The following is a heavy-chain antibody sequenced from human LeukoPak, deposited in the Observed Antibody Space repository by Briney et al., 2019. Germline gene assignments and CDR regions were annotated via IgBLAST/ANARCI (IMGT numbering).Heavy chain of an antibody. CDR1: GYPFTSYY. V-gene: IGHV1-46*01. Sequence: ASVKVFCKASGYPFTSYYLHWVRQAPGQGLEWMGLINPSGGSTGNAQKFQGRVTMTRDTPTSTVYMELSSLRYEDTAVYYCARDRGRTAVAGNDNTFDIWGQGTMVTVSS. D-gene: IGHD6-19*01. J-gene: IGHJ3*02. CDR2: INPSGGST. CDR3: ARDRGRTAVAGNDNTFDI.